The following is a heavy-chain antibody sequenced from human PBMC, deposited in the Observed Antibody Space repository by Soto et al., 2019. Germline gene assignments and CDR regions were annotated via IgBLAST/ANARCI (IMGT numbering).Heavy chain of an antibody. J-gene: IGHJ4*02. CDR3: ARDYSSWYNQQLDY. CDR2: ISYDGSNK. CDR1: GFTFSSYA. D-gene: IGHD6-13*01. Sequence: GGSLRLSCAASGFTFSSYAMHWVRQAPGKGLEWVAVISYDGSNKYYADSVKGRFTISRDNSKNTLYLQMNSLRAEDTAVYYCARDYSSWYNQQLDYWGQGTLVTVS. V-gene: IGHV3-30-3*01.